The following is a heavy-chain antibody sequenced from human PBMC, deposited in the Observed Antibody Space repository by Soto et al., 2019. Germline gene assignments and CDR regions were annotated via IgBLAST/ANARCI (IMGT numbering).Heavy chain of an antibody. CDR1: GYTFTSYA. CDR2: INAGNGNT. V-gene: IGHV1-3*01. J-gene: IGHJ6*02. CDR3: ARGRIVVVPAAPAYYYYGMDV. D-gene: IGHD2-2*01. Sequence: EASVKVSCKASGYTFTSYAMHWVRQAPGQRLEWMGWINAGNGNTKYSQKFQGRVTITRDTSASTAYMELSSLRSEDTAVYYCARGRIVVVPAAPAYYYYGMDVWGQGTTVTVSS.